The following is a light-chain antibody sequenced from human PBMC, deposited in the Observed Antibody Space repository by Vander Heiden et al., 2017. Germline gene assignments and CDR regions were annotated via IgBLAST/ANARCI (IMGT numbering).Light chain of an antibody. CDR1: QGISSY. CDR2: AAS. CDR3: QQLNSDLMYT. V-gene: IGKV1-9*01. J-gene: IGKJ2*01. Sequence: DIQLTQSPSFLSASVGDRVTITCRASQGISSYLAWYQQKPGKAPKLLIYAASTLQSGVPSRFSGSGSGTEFTLTISSLQPEDFATYYCQQLNSDLMYTFGQGTKLEIK.